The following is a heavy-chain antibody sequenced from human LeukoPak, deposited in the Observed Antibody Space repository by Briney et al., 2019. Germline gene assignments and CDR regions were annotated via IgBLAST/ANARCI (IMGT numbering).Heavy chain of an antibody. CDR3: ARVRIDRLVDY. CDR1: GLTFSSAW. CDR2: ISSSSSYI. D-gene: IGHD3-9*01. J-gene: IGHJ4*02. Sequence: GSLRLSCAASGLTFSSAWMSWVRQAPGKGLEWVSSISSSSSYIYYADSVKGRFTISRDNAKNSLYLQMNSLRAEDTAVYYCARVRIDRLVDYWGQGTLVTVSS. V-gene: IGHV3-21*01.